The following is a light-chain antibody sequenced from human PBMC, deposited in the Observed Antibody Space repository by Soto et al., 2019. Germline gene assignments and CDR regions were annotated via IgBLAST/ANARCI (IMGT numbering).Light chain of an antibody. Sequence: EIVLTQSPGTLSLSPGERATLSCRSSQSVSSSYLAWYQQKPGQAPRILIYGASSRATGIPDRFSGSGSGTDFTLTISRLEPEDFAVYYCQKYGSSPGTFGQGTTLEIK. J-gene: IGKJ2*02. CDR3: QKYGSSPGT. CDR2: GAS. CDR1: QSVSSSY. V-gene: IGKV3-20*01.